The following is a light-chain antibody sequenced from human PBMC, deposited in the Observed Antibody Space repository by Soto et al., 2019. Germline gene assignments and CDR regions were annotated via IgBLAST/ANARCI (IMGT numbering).Light chain of an antibody. CDR1: HSISTW. Sequence: DIQMTQSPSTLSASVGARATLACRASHSISTWLAWYQQNPGQAPKLLLYKASSLESGVPSRFSGSGSGTEFTLTIRSLQPDDFATYYCQQYKSVSLLTFGGGTKVDI. CDR3: QQYKSVSLLT. CDR2: KAS. J-gene: IGKJ4*01. V-gene: IGKV1-5*03.